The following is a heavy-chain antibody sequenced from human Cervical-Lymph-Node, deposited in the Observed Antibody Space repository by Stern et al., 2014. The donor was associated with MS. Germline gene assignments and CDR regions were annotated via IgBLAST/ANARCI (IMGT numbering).Heavy chain of an antibody. CDR1: GSTFTHYG. J-gene: IGHJ5*01. Sequence: QLVQSGAEVKKPGASVKVSCKASGSTFTHYGVSWVRQAPGQGLEWMGWISSYNGHTKYAPRFQGRVTMTTDTSTNTAYMEMRGLRSDDTAVYYCAKNTSGFDSWGQGTLVTVSS. V-gene: IGHV1-18*01. CDR2: ISSYNGHT. CDR3: AKNTSGFDS. D-gene: IGHD6-19*01.